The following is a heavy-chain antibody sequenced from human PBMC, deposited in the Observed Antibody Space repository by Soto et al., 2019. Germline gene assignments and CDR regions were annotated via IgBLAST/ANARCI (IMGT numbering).Heavy chain of an antibody. V-gene: IGHV3-30-3*01. CDR1: GFTFSSYA. CDR3: ARDFGSFGATIDY. CDR2: ISYDGSNN. D-gene: IGHD1-26*01. Sequence: GGSLRLSCAASGFTFSSYAMHWVRQAPGKGLEWVAVISYDGSNNYYADSVKGRFTISRDNSKNTLYLQMNSLRAEDTAVYYCARDFGSFGATIDYWGQGTLVTVSS. J-gene: IGHJ4*02.